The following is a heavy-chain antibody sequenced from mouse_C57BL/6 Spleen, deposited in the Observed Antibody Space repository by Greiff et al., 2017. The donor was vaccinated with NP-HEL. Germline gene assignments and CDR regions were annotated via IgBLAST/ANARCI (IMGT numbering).Heavy chain of an antibody. V-gene: IGHV1-69*01. CDR2: IDPSDSYT. CDR1: GYTFTSYW. D-gene: IGHD2-4*01. CDR3: ARRDYDYAMDY. Sequence: QVHVKQPGAELVMPGASVKLSCKASGYTFTSYWMHWVKQRPGQGLEWIGEIDPSDSYTNYNQKFKGKSTLTVDKSSSTAYMQLSSLTSEDSAVYYCARRDYDYAMDYWGQGTSVTVSS. J-gene: IGHJ4*01.